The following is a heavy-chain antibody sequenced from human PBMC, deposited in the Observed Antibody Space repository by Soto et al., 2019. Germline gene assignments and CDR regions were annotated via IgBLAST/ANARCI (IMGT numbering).Heavy chain of an antibody. Sequence: QLVESGGGLIQPGESLTLSCAASGLSVSTNFMSWVRQAPGKGLEWLAVIYSGGKTFYADSVKGRFTISKDNSMNTLSLQMNSLRAEDTAVYYCTRDAPGERPYYFYNDGMDAWGQGTTGTVSS. CDR3: TRDAPGERPYYFYNDGMDA. V-gene: IGHV3-53*01. CDR1: GLSVSTNF. CDR2: IYSGGKT. J-gene: IGHJ6*02.